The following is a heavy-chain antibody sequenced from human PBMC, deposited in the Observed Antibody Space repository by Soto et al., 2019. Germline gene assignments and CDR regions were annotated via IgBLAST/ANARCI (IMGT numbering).Heavy chain of an antibody. CDR1: GGSISSYY. V-gene: IGHV4-59*01. J-gene: IGHJ5*02. CDR3: ARVGGSGWYDLGRWFDP. Sequence: SETLSLTCTVSGGSISSYYWSWIRQPPGKGLEWIGYIYYSGSTNYNPSLKSRVTISVDTSKNQFSLKLSSVTAADTAVYYCARVGGSGWYDLGRWFDPGAREPWSPSPQ. D-gene: IGHD6-19*01. CDR2: IYYSGST.